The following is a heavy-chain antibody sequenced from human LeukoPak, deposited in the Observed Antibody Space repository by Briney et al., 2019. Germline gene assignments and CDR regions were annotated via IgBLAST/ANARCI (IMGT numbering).Heavy chain of an antibody. J-gene: IGHJ5*02. D-gene: IGHD3-9*01. CDR3: ARNPLRYFDWLLSWFDP. CDR1: GGSISSHY. V-gene: IGHV4-59*08. Sequence: SETLSLTCTVSGGSISSHYWSWIRQPPGKGLEWIGYIYYSGSTNYNPSLKSRVTISVDTSKNQFSLKLSSVTAADTAVYYCARNPLRYFDWLLSWFDPWGQGTLVTVSS. CDR2: IYYSGST.